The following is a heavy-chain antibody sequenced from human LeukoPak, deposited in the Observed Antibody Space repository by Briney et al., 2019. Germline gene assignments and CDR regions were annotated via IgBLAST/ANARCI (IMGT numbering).Heavy chain of an antibody. V-gene: IGHV3-7*01. CDR1: GFTFSSYW. Sequence: GGSLRLSCAASGFTFSSYWMSWVRQAPGKGLEWVASIKQDGSEKYYVDSVKGRFTITRDNAKNSLYLQMNSLRAEDTAVYYCARVNSDYGSGSSRDYYYYGMDVWGQGTTVTVSS. J-gene: IGHJ6*02. D-gene: IGHD3-10*01. CDR3: ARVNSDYGSGSSRDYYYYGMDV. CDR2: IKQDGSEK.